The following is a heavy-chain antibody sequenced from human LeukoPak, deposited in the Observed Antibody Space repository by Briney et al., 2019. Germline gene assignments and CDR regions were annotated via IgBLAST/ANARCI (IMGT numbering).Heavy chain of an antibody. V-gene: IGHV3-23*01. CDR2: ISPGGGPT. CDR3: AKDGAWLRFDD. Sequence: HPGGSLRLSCAASGFTFSSYGMSWVRQAPGKGLEWVSGISPGGGPTYYADSVKGRFTISRDDSKNTLYLQMRNLRAEDTAVYYCAKDGAWLRFDDWGQGILVTVSS. J-gene: IGHJ4*02. CDR1: GFTFSSYG. D-gene: IGHD5-12*01.